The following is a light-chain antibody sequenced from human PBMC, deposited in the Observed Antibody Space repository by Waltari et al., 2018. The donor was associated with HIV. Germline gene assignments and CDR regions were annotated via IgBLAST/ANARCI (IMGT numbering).Light chain of an antibody. CDR2: RSR. CDR1: ALSDQS. V-gene: IGLV3-25*03. J-gene: IGLJ2*01. Sequence: YELTQPPSVSVSPGQTARITCSGNALSDQSGYWYQHKVGQAPFLVIFRSRERYSQVPARFSASKSGTTFTLTISGVQAEDEADYFCLSADGRGVRKFFGGGTRLSVL. CDR3: LSADGRGVRKF.